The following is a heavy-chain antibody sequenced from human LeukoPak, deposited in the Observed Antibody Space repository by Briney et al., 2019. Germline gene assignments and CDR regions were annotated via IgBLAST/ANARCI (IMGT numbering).Heavy chain of an antibody. J-gene: IGHJ4*02. V-gene: IGHV4-61*02. CDR2: IYTSGST. CDR1: GGSISSGSYY. CDR3: ARDQQRLAIDY. Sequence: SQTLSLTCTVSGGSISSGSYYWSWIRQPAGKGLEWIGRIYTSGSTNYNPSLKSRVTISVDTPKNQFSLKLSSVTAADTAVYYCARDQQRLAIDYWGQGTLVTVSS. D-gene: IGHD6-25*01.